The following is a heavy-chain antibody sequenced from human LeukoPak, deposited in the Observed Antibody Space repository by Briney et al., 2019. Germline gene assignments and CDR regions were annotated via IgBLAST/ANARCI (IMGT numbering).Heavy chain of an antibody. J-gene: IGHJ4*02. D-gene: IGHD2-2*01. CDR2: IYHSGST. CDR3: ARGDGCSSSSCSKQYYYFDY. CDR1: SDSISSGYY. Sequence: SETLSLTCIVSSDSISSGYYWGWIRQPPGKALQWIGSIYHSGSTYYNPSLKSRVTISVDTSKNQFSLKLGSVTAADTAVYYCARGDGCSSSSCSKQYYYFDYWGQGTLVTVSS. V-gene: IGHV4-38-2*02.